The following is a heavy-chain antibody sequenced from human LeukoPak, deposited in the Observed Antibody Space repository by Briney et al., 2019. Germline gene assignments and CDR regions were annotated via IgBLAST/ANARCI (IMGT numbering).Heavy chain of an antibody. CDR1: GFTLSSYA. D-gene: IGHD6-13*01. CDR2: ISYDGSNK. CDR3: ARDRGVGSSWDYYYYYGMDV. V-gene: IGHV3-30-3*01. Sequence: GGSLRLSCAASGFTLSSYAMHWVRQAPGKGLEWVAVISYDGSNKYYADSVKGRFTISRDNSKNTLYLQMNSLRAEDTAVYYFARDRGVGSSWDYYYYYGMDVWGQGTTVTVSS. J-gene: IGHJ6*02.